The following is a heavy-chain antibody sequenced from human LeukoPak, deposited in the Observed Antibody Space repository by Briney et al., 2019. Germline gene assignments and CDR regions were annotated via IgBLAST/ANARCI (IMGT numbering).Heavy chain of an antibody. CDR1: GGTFSSYA. CDR3: ARGRPTRGYCSGGSCYNPWFDP. Sequence: ASVKVSCKASGGTFSSYAISWVRQAPGQGLEWMGWISAYNGNTNYAQKLQGRVTMTTDTSTSTAYMELRSLRSDDTAVYYCARGRPTRGYCSGGSCYNPWFDPWGQGTLVTVSS. D-gene: IGHD2-15*01. CDR2: ISAYNGNT. J-gene: IGHJ5*02. V-gene: IGHV1-18*01.